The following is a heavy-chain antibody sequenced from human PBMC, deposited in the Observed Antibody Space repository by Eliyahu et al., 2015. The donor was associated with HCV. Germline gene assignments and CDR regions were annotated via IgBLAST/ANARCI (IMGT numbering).Heavy chain of an antibody. J-gene: IGHJ3*02. Sequence: EVQLLESGGGLVQPGGSLRLSCAASGFTFSSXAMXWVRQAPGKGLEWVSAISGSGGSTYYADSVKGRFTISRDNSKNTLYLQMNSLRAEDTAVYYCANHVLIVGATTRGAFDIWGQGTMVTVSS. D-gene: IGHD1-26*01. CDR3: ANHVLIVGATTRGAFDI. CDR2: ISGSGGST. V-gene: IGHV3-23*01. CDR1: GFTFSSXA.